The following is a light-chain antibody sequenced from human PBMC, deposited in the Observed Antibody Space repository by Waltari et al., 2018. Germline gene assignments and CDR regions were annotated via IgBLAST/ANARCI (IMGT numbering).Light chain of an antibody. V-gene: IGLV4-69*01. CDR3: QTGGHGTWV. CDR2: VNSDGSY. Sequence: QLVLTQSPSASASLGASVKLTCTLTSGHSSNIIAWLQQQPEKGPRYLMKVNSDGSYSKRDEIPERFSGSSSGAERYLTVSGLQAEDEADYYCQTGGHGTWVFGGGTKLTV. CDR1: SGHSSNI. J-gene: IGLJ3*02.